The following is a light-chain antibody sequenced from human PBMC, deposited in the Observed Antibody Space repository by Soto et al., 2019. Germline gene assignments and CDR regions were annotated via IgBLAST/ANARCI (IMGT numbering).Light chain of an antibody. CDR2: EVS. Sequence: QSVLTQPASVSGSPGQSITISCTGTSTDVGDSNHVSWYQHHPGKAPKLIIYEVSNRPSGVSNRFSGSKSAYTASLTISGLQAEDEADYYCNSQTTSGIRVFGTGTKLTVL. J-gene: IGLJ1*01. CDR1: STDVGDSNH. CDR3: NSQTTSGIRV. V-gene: IGLV2-14*01.